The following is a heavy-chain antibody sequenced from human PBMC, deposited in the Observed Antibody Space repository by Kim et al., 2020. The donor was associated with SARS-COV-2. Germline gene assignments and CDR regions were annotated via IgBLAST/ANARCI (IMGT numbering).Heavy chain of an antibody. J-gene: IGHJ4*02. V-gene: IGHV3-21*01. D-gene: IGHD2-15*01. Sequence: GGSLRLSCAASGFTFSSYSMNWVRQAPGKGLEWVSSISSSSSYIYYADSVKGRFTISRDNAKNSLYLQMNSLRAEDTAVYYCARADIVVVVAATPTPASFDYWGQGTLVTVSS. CDR3: ARADIVVVVAATPTPASFDY. CDR2: ISSSSSYI. CDR1: GFTFSSYS.